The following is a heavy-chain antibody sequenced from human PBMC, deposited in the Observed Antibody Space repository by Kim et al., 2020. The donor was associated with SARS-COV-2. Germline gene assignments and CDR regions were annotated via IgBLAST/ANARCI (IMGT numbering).Heavy chain of an antibody. J-gene: IGHJ4*01. V-gene: IGHV1-18*04. CDR1: GYSFTNYG. CDR3: ARVMQETYFYGSGSLFY. Sequence: ASVKVSCKTSGYSFTNYGINWARQAPGQGLEWMGWISVYNGNTDYAQKVKGRVTMTTDTSTATAYMELRSLRSDDTAVYYCARVMQETYFYGSGSLFYWG. CDR2: ISVYNGNT. D-gene: IGHD3-10*01.